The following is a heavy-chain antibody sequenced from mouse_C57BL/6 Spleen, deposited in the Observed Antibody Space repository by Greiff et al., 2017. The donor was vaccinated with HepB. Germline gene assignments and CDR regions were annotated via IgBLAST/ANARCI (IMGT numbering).Heavy chain of an antibody. CDR2: ISYSGST. V-gene: IGHV3-1*01. D-gene: IGHD1-1*01. CDR3: ARGGTTVVAPWYFDV. CDR1: GYSITSGYD. Sequence: EVQLQESGPGMVKPSQSLSLTCTVTGYSITSGYDWHWIRHFPGNKLEWMGYISYSGSTNYNPSLKSRISITHDTSKNHFFLKLNSVTTEDTATYYCARGGTTVVAPWYFDVWGTGTTVTVSS. J-gene: IGHJ1*03.